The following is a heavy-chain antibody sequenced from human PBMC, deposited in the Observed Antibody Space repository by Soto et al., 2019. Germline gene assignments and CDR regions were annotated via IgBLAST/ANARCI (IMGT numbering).Heavy chain of an antibody. Sequence: ASVKVSCKASGYTFTSYGISWVRQAPGQGLEWMGWISAYNGNTNYAQKLQGRVTMTTDTSTSTAYMELRSLRSDDTAVYHCARVLWRYDSSGYYYGLGYYGMDVWGQGTTVTVSS. J-gene: IGHJ6*02. CDR3: ARVLWRYDSSGYYYGLGYYGMDV. V-gene: IGHV1-18*01. CDR2: ISAYNGNT. CDR1: GYTFTSYG. D-gene: IGHD3-22*01.